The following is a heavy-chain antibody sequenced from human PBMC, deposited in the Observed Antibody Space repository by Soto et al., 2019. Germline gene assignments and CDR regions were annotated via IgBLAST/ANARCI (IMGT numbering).Heavy chain of an antibody. CDR1: GYTFTSYY. J-gene: IGHJ4*02. D-gene: IGHD3-16*01. CDR2: INPSGGST. V-gene: IGHV1-46*01. Sequence: ASVKVSCKASGYTFTSYYMHWVRQAPGQGLEWMGIINPSGGSTSCAQKFQGRVTTTGDTSTSTVYMELSSLRSEDTAVYYCARGLSPGGGAFDYWGQGTLVTVSS. CDR3: ARGLSPGGGAFDY.